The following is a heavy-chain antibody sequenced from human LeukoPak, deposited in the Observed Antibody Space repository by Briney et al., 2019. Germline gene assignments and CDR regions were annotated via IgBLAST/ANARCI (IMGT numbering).Heavy chain of an antibody. CDR2: IYYSGST. CDR1: GGSISSSSYY. Sequence: SETLSLTCTVSGGSISSSSYYWGWIRQPPGKGLEWIGSIYYSGSTYYNPSLKSRVTISVDTSKNQFSLKLSSVTAADTAVYYCARDRGSTWYSAFWFDPWGQGTLVTVSS. V-gene: IGHV4-39*07. CDR3: ARDRGSTWYSAFWFDP. D-gene: IGHD6-13*01. J-gene: IGHJ5*02.